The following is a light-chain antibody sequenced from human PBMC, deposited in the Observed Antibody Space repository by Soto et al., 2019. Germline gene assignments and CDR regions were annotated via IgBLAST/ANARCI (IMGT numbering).Light chain of an antibody. V-gene: IGKV3-15*01. CDR1: QSVSIN. CDR3: QRYNNWPWT. J-gene: IGKJ1*01. Sequence: EIVMTQSPATLSVSPGERATLSCRASQSVSINLAWYQQKPGQAPRLLIYGTSTRATGIPARFSGSGSGTEFTLTISSLQSEDFAVYYCQRYNNWPWTFGQGTKVDIK. CDR2: GTS.